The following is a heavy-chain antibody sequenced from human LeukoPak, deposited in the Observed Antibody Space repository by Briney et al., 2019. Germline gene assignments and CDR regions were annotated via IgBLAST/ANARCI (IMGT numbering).Heavy chain of an antibody. CDR3: ARAWRLGHAFDI. CDR2: IYYSGST. Sequence: PSETLSLTCTVSGGSISSYYWSWIRQPPGKGLEWIGYIYYSGSTNYNPSLKSRVTISVDTSKNQFSLKLSSVTAADTAVYYCARAWRLGHAFDIWGQGTMVTVSS. J-gene: IGHJ3*02. CDR1: GGSISSYY. D-gene: IGHD3-3*01. V-gene: IGHV4-59*01.